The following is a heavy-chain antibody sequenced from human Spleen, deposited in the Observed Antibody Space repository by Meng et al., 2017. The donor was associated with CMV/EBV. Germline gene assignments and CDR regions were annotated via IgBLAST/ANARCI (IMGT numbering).Heavy chain of an antibody. V-gene: IGHV3-21*01. CDR1: GFTFSSYS. CDR2: ISSSSSYI. CDR3: ATDGRASWFLGY. D-gene: IGHD6-13*01. J-gene: IGHJ4*02. Sequence: GGSLRLSCAASGFTFSSYSMNWVRKAPGKGLEWVSSISSSSSYIYYADSVKGRFTISRDNAKNSLYLQMNSLRAEDTAVYYCATDGRASWFLGYWGQGTLVTVSS.